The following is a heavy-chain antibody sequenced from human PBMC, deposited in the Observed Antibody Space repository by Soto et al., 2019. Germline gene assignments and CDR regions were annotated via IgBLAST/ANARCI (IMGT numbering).Heavy chain of an antibody. CDR2: INPSGGST. Sequence: QVQLMQSGAEVKKPGASVTIACKASGYTFTSYYIDWVRQAPRQGLEWMAIINPSGGSTNYAQKFQGRVTVTRETSTSTVNMELSSLSSEDTAVYYCARDLTAADYWGQGTLVTVSS. CDR3: ARDLTAADY. V-gene: IGHV1-46*01. D-gene: IGHD2-21*02. J-gene: IGHJ4*02. CDR1: GYTFTSYY.